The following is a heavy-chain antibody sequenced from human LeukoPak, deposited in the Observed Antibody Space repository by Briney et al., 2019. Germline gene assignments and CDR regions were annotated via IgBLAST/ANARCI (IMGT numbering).Heavy chain of an antibody. CDR2: IYTGGST. D-gene: IGHD5-18*01. CDR3: ARTTEGGYTYGYFYYYYMDV. Sequence: PSETLSLTCTVSYGSISSYYWSWIRQPAGKGLEWIGRIYTGGSTNYNPSLKSRVTMSLDTSKNRFSLKLTSVTAADTAVYYCARTTEGGYTYGYFYYYYMDVWGKGTTVTISS. V-gene: IGHV4-4*07. J-gene: IGHJ6*03. CDR1: YGSISSYY.